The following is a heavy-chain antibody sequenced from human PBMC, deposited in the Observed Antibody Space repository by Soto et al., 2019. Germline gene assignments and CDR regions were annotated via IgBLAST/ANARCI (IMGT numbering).Heavy chain of an antibody. CDR3: ARLSDCSGGRCYSAYFDY. V-gene: IGHV4-59*01. D-gene: IGHD2-15*01. J-gene: IGHJ4*02. CDR2: IYYTGNT. CDR1: GGSISSYY. Sequence: QVQLQESGPGLVKPSETLSLTCTVSGGSISSYYWSWIRQPPGKGLEWIGYIYYTGNTNYNPSLKSRGTISVDTSKTQFSLKLTSVTSADTAVYYCARLSDCSGGRCYSAYFDYWGQGTLVTVSS.